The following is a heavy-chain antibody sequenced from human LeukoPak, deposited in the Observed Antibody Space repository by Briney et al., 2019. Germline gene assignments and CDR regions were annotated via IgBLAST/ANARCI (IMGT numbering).Heavy chain of an antibody. V-gene: IGHV4-59*01. Sequence: SETLSLTCTVSGGSISSYYWSWIRQPPGKGLEWIGYIYYSGSTNYNPSLKSRVTISVDTSKNQFSLKLSSVTAADTAVYYCARGWGGYNYGWFDPWGQGTLVTVSS. J-gene: IGHJ5*02. CDR2: IYYSGST. CDR1: GGSISSYY. CDR3: ARGWGGYNYGWFDP. D-gene: IGHD5-18*01.